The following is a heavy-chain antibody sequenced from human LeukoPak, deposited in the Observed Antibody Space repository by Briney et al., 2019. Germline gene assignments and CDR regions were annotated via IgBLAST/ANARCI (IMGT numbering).Heavy chain of an antibody. V-gene: IGHV4-38-2*02. J-gene: IGHJ6*03. Sequence: SETLSLTCTVSGYSISSGYYWGWIRQPPRKGLEWIGSIYYSGSTYYNPSLKSRVTISVDTSKSQFSLKLSSVTAADTAVYYCASVRRGFGESSKYYAYYYMGVWGKGTTVTISS. D-gene: IGHD3-10*01. CDR3: ASVRRGFGESSKYYAYYYMGV. CDR2: IYYSGST. CDR1: GYSISSGYY.